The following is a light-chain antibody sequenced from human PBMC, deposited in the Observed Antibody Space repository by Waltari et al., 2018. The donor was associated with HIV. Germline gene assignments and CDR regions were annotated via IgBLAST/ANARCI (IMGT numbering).Light chain of an antibody. CDR2: EVK. CDR3: SSYTSSSTYV. Sequence: QSALTQPASMSGSPGQPLTISCTGTSSDVGGYDSVSWYQPHPGKAPKLMIYEVKKRPSGVSNRFSGSKSGNTASLTISGLQAEDEADYYCSSYTSSSTYVFGTGTKVTVL. J-gene: IGLJ1*01. V-gene: IGLV2-14*01. CDR1: SSDVGGYDS.